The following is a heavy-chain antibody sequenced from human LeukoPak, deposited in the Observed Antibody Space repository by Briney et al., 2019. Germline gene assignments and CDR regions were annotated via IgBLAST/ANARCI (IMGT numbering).Heavy chain of an antibody. J-gene: IGHJ5*02. CDR2: IYYSRST. D-gene: IGHD2-2*01. V-gene: IGHV4-39*01. Sequence: PSETLSLTCTVSGGSISSSSYYWGWIRQPPGKELAWIGSIYYSRSTYYNPSLKSRVTISVDTSKNQFSLKLSSVTAADTAVYYCATGQDIVVVPAARAHWFDPWGQGTLVTVSS. CDR3: ATGQDIVVVPAARAHWFDP. CDR1: GGSISSSSYY.